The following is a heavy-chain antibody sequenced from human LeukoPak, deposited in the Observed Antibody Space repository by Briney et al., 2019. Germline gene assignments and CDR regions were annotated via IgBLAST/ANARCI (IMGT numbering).Heavy chain of an antibody. Sequence: SETLSLTCAVSGGSISSSNWWSWVRQPPGKGLEWIGEIYHSGSTNYNPSLKSRVTISVDKFKNQFSLKLSSVTAADSAVYYCARVRNNWNYMDYWGQGTLVTVSS. CDR1: GGSISSSNW. CDR3: ARVRNNWNYMDY. J-gene: IGHJ4*02. V-gene: IGHV4-4*02. D-gene: IGHD1-7*01. CDR2: IYHSGST.